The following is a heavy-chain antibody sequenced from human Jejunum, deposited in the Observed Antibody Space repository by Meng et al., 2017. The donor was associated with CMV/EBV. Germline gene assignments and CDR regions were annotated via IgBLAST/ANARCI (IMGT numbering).Heavy chain of an antibody. D-gene: IGHD3-16*01. CDR3: ARAVAYPQWFDP. Sequence: IVSGGSIGNYYWSWIRQPPGKGLEWIGYIRYNGITNYSPSLKSRVAISVDTSKNLFSLKVRSVTAADTAVYYCARAVAYPQWFDPWGQGTLVTVSS. J-gene: IGHJ5*02. CDR1: GGSIGNYY. CDR2: IRYNGIT. V-gene: IGHV4-59*12.